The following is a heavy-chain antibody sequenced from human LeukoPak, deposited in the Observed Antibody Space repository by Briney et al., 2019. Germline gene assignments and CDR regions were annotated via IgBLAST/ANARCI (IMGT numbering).Heavy chain of an antibody. CDR2: MNPNSGGT. D-gene: IGHD6-13*01. CDR1: GYTFTSYD. CDR3: AREARQLAFVDY. J-gene: IGHJ4*02. V-gene: IGHV1-2*02. Sequence: ASVKVSCKASGYTFTSYDINWVRQATGQGLEWMGWMNPNSGGTNYAQKFQGRVTMTRDTSISTAYMELSRLRSDDTAVYYCAREARQLAFVDYWGQGTLVTVSS.